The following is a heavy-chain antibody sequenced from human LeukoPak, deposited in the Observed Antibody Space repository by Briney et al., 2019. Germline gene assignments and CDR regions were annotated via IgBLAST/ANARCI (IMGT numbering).Heavy chain of an antibody. CDR3: ARGMAYYDQVYYYYYYMDV. CDR2: IYYSGST. Sequence: SETLSLTCTVSGGSISSYYWSWIRQPPGKGLEWIGYIYYSGSTNYNPSLKSRVTISVDTSKNQFSLKLSSVTAADTAVYYCARGMAYYDQVYYYYYYMDVWGKGTTVTVSS. CDR1: GGSISSYY. D-gene: IGHD3-3*01. J-gene: IGHJ6*03. V-gene: IGHV4-59*01.